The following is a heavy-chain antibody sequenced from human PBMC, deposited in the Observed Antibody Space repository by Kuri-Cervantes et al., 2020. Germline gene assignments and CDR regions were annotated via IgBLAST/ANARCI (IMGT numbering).Heavy chain of an antibody. Sequence: GESLKISCAASGFTFSSYAMHWVRQAPGKGLEWVAVISYDGSNKYYADSVKGRFTISRDNSKNTLYLRMNSLRAEDTAVYYCAKDMVTGDYWGQGTLVTVSS. D-gene: IGHD2-21*02. J-gene: IGHJ4*02. CDR3: AKDMVTGDY. CDR1: GFTFSSYA. V-gene: IGHV3-30-3*01. CDR2: ISYDGSNK.